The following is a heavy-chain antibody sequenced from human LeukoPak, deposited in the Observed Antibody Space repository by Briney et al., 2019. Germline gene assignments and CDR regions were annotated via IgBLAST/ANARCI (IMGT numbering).Heavy chain of an antibody. CDR1: GFTFSSYW. D-gene: IGHD2-21*01. J-gene: IGHJ4*02. CDR3: ARGLRPSDY. V-gene: IGHV3-74*01. CDR2: INSDGSTT. Sequence: GGSLRLSCAASGFTFSSYWMHWVRQAPGKGLVWVSRINSDGSTTNYADSVKGRFIISRDNAKNMLYLQMNSLRAEDTAMYYCARGLRPSDYWGQGTLVTVSS.